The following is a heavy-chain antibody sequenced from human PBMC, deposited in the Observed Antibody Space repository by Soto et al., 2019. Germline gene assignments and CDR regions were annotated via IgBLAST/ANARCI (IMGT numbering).Heavy chain of an antibody. CDR2: ISAYNGNT. CDR1: GYTFTSYS. Sequence: ASVKVSCKASGYTFTSYSISWVRQAPGQGLEWMGWISAYNGNTSYAQKLQGRVTMTTDTSTSTAYMELRSLRSDDTAVYYCARGRIGPGYDFWSGYYPDAFDIWGQGTMVTVSS. V-gene: IGHV1-18*01. CDR3: ARGRIGPGYDFWSGYYPDAFDI. D-gene: IGHD3-3*01. J-gene: IGHJ3*02.